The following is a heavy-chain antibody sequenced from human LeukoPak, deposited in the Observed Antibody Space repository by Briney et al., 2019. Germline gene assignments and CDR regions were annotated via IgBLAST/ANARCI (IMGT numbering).Heavy chain of an antibody. J-gene: IGHJ5*02. CDR3: ASRLGYCSGCSCSS. CDR1: GYTFTGYY. Sequence: AAVKVSCKASGYTFTGYYMHWVRQAPGQGLEWMGWINSNRGGTNYAQKFQGRVTMTRDTSISTAYMELSRLRSDDTAVYYCASRLGYCSGCSCSSWGQGTLVTVSS. D-gene: IGHD2-15*01. V-gene: IGHV1-2*02. CDR2: INSNRGGT.